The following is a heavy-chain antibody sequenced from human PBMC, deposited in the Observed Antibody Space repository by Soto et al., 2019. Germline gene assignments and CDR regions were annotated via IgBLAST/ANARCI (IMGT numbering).Heavy chain of an antibody. Sequence: SETLSLTCTVSGGSIIGTVHYWGWIRQPPGKGLEWIGSIYYSGNTYVNPSLKSRVTISVDTSKNQFSLKLNSVTAADTAVYYCGRKQIYYDTNQFDFWSQGTLVTVSS. J-gene: IGHJ4*02. V-gene: IGHV4-39*01. CDR2: IYYSGNT. D-gene: IGHD3-22*01. CDR3: GRKQIYYDTNQFDF. CDR1: GGSIIGTVHY.